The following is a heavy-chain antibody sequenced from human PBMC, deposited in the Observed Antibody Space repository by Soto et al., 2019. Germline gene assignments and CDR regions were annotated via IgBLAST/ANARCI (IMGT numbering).Heavy chain of an antibody. D-gene: IGHD2-2*01. Sequence: QVQFVQSGAELKKPGASVRVSCKASGYTFTDYAMHWVRQAPGQGLEWMGWINAGNGNTKYSQKFQGRVTITRDTSARTAYVELNSLTSEDTAVYYCARAAYCGSTSCPDAFDIWGQGTMVTVSS. CDR1: GYTFTDYA. J-gene: IGHJ3*02. V-gene: IGHV1-3*01. CDR2: INAGNGNT. CDR3: ARAAYCGSTSCPDAFDI.